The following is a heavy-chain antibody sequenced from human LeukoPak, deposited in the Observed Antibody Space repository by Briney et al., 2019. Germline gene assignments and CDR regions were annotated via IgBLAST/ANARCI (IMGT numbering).Heavy chain of an antibody. Sequence: GGSLRLSCAASGFTFSSYAMSWVRQAPGKGLEWVSAISGSGGSTYYADSVKGRFTISRDNSKNTLYLQMNSLRAEDTAVYNCAKAVVVITTTPLDYWGQGTLVTVSS. CDR1: GFTFSSYA. V-gene: IGHV3-23*01. J-gene: IGHJ4*02. CDR2: ISGSGGST. CDR3: AKAVVVITTTPLDY. D-gene: IGHD3-22*01.